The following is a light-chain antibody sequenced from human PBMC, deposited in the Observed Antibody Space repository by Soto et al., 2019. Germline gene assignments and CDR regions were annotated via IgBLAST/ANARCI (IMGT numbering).Light chain of an antibody. Sequence: EIVMTQSPATLSVSPGERATLSCRASRGISNKLGWYQQKPGQAPRLLIYGASTRATGIPGRFSGSGSGTEFTLTISTVQSEDLAVYYCQHYNNWPLTFGRGTKVDIK. J-gene: IGKJ4*01. CDR2: GAS. CDR3: QHYNNWPLT. V-gene: IGKV3-15*01. CDR1: RGISNK.